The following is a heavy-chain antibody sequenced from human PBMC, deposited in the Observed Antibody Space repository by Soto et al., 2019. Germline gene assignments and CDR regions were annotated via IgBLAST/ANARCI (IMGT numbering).Heavy chain of an antibody. CDR3: AKSSGGSCNSGVDY. CDR2: ISGSGGST. CDR1: GFTFSSYA. V-gene: IGHV3-23*01. Sequence: EVQLLEAGGGLVQPGGSLRLSCAASGFTFSSYAMSWVRQAPGKGLEWVSAISGSGGSTYYADSVKGRFTISRDNTKNTLYLQMNSLRAEDTAVYYCAKSSGGSCNSGVDYWGQGTLVTVS. J-gene: IGHJ4*02. D-gene: IGHD2-15*01.